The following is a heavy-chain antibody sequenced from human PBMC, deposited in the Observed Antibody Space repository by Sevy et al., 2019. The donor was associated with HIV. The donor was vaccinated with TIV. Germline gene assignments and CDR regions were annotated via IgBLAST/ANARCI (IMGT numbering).Heavy chain of an antibody. Sequence: GGSLRLSCAASGFTFSSYGMHWVRQAPGKGLEGVAVISYDGSNKYYADSVKGRFTISRDNSKNTLYLQMNSLRAEDTAVYYCAKPHTAMVSDFDYWCQGTLVTVSS. CDR1: GFTFSSYG. CDR2: ISYDGSNK. CDR3: AKPHTAMVSDFDY. V-gene: IGHV3-30*18. D-gene: IGHD5-18*01. J-gene: IGHJ4*02.